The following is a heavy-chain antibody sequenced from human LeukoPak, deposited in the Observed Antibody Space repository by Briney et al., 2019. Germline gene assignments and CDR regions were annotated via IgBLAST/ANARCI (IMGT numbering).Heavy chain of an antibody. J-gene: IGHJ4*02. CDR3: ASNKGLWLFSD. V-gene: IGHV4-59*08. CDR2: IYYSGNT. D-gene: IGHD6-19*01. CDR1: GGSISSYY. Sequence: SETLSLTCTVSGGSISSYYWNWIRQPPGKGLEWIGNIYYSGNTNSNPSLKSRVTISVDTSKNQFSLRLTSVTAADTAVYHCASNKGLWLFSDWGQGTLVTVSS.